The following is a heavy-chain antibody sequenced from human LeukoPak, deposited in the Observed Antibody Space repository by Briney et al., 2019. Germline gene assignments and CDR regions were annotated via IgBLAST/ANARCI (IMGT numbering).Heavy chain of an antibody. CDR3: ACPRTIENAFDI. CDR2: ISSSGSTI. J-gene: IGHJ3*02. V-gene: IGHV3-11*01. D-gene: IGHD1-1*01. CDR1: GFTFSDYY. Sequence: GGSLRLSCAASGFTFSDYYMSWLRQAPGKGLEWVSYISSSGSTIYYADSVKGRFTISRDNAKNSLYLQMNSLRAEDTAVYYCACPRTIENAFDIWGQGTMVTVSS.